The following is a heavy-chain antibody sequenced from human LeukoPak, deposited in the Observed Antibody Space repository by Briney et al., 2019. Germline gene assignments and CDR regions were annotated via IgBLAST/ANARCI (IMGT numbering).Heavy chain of an antibody. J-gene: IGHJ3*02. CDR3: ARDSPFEWDVFGDSFDI. Sequence: KPAETLSLPCTVSGGSISSHYWSWIRQSPGEGLEGIGFMHYRGNTNINPPLRRRVTIPMDTSKNQFSLKMSSVQAADTAVYYCARDSPFEWDVFGDSFDIWGQGTVVTVSS. CDR2: MHYRGNT. D-gene: IGHD1-26*01. CDR1: GGSISSHY. V-gene: IGHV4-59*11.